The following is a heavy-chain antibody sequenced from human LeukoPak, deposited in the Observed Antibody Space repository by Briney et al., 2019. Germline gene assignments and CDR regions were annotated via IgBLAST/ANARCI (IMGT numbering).Heavy chain of an antibody. CDR3: AKNGELLYFDY. J-gene: IGHJ4*02. V-gene: IGHV3-23*01. D-gene: IGHD1-7*01. CDR1: GFSFSSYA. Sequence: GGSLRLSCAASGFSFSSYAMSWVRQAPGKGLEWVSAISGSGGSTYYADSVKGRFTISRDNSKDTLYLQMNSLRAEDTAVYYCAKNGELLYFDYWGQGTLVTVSS. CDR2: ISGSGGST.